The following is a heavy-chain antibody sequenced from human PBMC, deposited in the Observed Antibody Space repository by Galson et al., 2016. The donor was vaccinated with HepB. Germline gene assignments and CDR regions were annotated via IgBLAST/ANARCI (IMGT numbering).Heavy chain of an antibody. V-gene: IGHV5-51*01. CDR3: AAWSGWLQLNP. CDR1: GYSFTNYW. D-gene: IGHD5-24*01. Sequence: QSGADVKKPGESLKISCKGSGYSFTNYWLGWVRQMPGKGLEWMGSTHPGDSKIRYSPSFQGQVTISADKSISTAYLQWSSLKASDTAMYYCAAWSGWLQLNPWGQGTLVGVSS. J-gene: IGHJ5*02. CDR2: THPGDSKI.